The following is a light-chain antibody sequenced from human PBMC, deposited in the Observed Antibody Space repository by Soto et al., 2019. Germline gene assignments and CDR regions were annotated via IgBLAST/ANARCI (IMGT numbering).Light chain of an antibody. CDR1: QAIIRS. J-gene: IGKJ3*01. V-gene: IGKV1-39*01. Sequence: DIQMTQYPASLSASLGDKVTIACRTSQAIIRSLNWYQHRPGKAPRLLVYAATTLQSGVPSKFSGSGSGTDFNLTISSLQPEDFATYYCQQSFSVPFTFGPGTKLDIK. CDR2: AAT. CDR3: QQSFSVPFT.